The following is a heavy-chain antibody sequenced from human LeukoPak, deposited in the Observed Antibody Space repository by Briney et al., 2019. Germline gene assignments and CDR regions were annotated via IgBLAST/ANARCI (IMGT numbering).Heavy chain of an antibody. V-gene: IGHV4-61*02. Sequence: SQTLSLTCTVSGGSISSGSYYRSWIRQPAGKGLEWIGRIYTSGSTNYNPSLKSRVTISVDTSKNQFSLKLSSVTAADTAVYYCARGAIQGSFGGFDYWGQGTLVTVSS. CDR3: ARGAIQGSFGGFDY. CDR2: IYTSGST. D-gene: IGHD5-18*01. CDR1: GGSISSGSYY. J-gene: IGHJ4*02.